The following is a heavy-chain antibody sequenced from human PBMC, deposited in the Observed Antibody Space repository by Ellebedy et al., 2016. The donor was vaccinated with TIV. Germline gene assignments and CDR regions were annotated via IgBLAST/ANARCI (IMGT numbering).Heavy chain of an antibody. J-gene: IGHJ4*02. Sequence: GESLKISCKASGYSFTTYWIGWVRQMPGIGLQWMGIIYPGDSETITRYSPSFQGHVTISVDNSINTAYLQWRSLKASDTAMYYCARQGERPFDFWGQGTLVTVSS. D-gene: IGHD1-1*01. CDR2: IYPGDSETIT. CDR1: GYSFTTYW. CDR3: ARQGERPFDF. V-gene: IGHV5-51*01.